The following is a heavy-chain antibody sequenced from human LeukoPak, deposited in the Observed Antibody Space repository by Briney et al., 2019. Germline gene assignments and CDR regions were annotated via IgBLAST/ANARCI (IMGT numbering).Heavy chain of an antibody. CDR3: ARQDSSSWYRYYYYYYMDV. D-gene: IGHD6-13*01. CDR2: ISSSSSTI. V-gene: IGHV3-48*01. J-gene: IGHJ6*03. CDR1: GFTLSSYT. Sequence: PGGSLRLSCAASGFTLSSYTMNWVRQAPGKGLEWVSYISSSSSTIYYADSVKGRFTISRDNAKNSLYLQMNSLRAEDTAVYYCARQDSSSWYRYYYYYYMDVWGKGTTVTISS.